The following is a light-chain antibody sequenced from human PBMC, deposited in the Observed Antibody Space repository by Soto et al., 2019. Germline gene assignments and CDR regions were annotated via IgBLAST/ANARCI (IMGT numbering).Light chain of an antibody. CDR2: DAS. CDR3: QQYDNLPLT. V-gene: IGKV1-33*01. J-gene: IGKJ4*01. CDR1: QDISKY. Sequence: DIQMTQSPSSPSASVGDRITITCQASQDISKYLNWYQHKPGKAPKLLIYDASNFETGVPSRFSGSGSGTEFTFTISSLQPEDIATYYCQQYDNLPLTFGGGTKVDIK.